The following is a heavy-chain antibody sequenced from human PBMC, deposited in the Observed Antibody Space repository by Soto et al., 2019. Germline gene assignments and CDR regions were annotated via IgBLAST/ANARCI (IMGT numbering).Heavy chain of an antibody. CDR3: ARGYTYYYGSGSYSIHPYYFDY. J-gene: IGHJ4*02. CDR2: VYSDGST. V-gene: IGHV3-53*01. CDR1: GFTVSSNY. Sequence: EVQLVESGGGLIQPGGSLRLSCAASGFTVSSNYMSWVRQAPGKGLGWVSFVYSDGSTSYADSVKGRFTITRDNSKNTMYRQMNSLRAEDTAVYYCARGYTYYYGSGSYSIHPYYFDYWGQGTLVTVSS. D-gene: IGHD3-10*01.